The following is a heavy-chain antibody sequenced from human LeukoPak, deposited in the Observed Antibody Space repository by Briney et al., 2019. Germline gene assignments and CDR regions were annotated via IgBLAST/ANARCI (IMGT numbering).Heavy chain of an antibody. CDR1: GFTFSSYE. Sequence: PGGSLRLSCAASGFTFSSYEMNWVRQAPGKGLEWVSYISSSGSTIYYADSVKGRFTISRDNAKNSLYLQMNSLRAEDTAVYYCARDCTQVGSSTSCYTLDYWGQGTLVTVSS. J-gene: IGHJ4*02. CDR2: ISSSGSTI. CDR3: ARDCTQVGSSTSCYTLDY. D-gene: IGHD2-2*02. V-gene: IGHV3-48*03.